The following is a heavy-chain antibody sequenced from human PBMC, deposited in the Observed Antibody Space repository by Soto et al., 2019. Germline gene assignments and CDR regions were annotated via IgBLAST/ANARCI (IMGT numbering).Heavy chain of an antibody. CDR1: GFSLSTSGVG. V-gene: IGHV2-5*02. CDR2: IYWDDDK. CDR3: AHTAGIVVVIAEYYFDY. D-gene: IGHD2-21*01. J-gene: IGHJ4*02. Sequence: QITLKESGPTLVKPTQTLTLTCTFSGFSLSTSGVGVGWIRQPPGKALEWFALIYWDDDKRYSPSLKSRLTITKDTSKNQVVLTMTNMDPVDTATYYCAHTAGIVVVIAEYYFDYWGQGTLVTVSS.